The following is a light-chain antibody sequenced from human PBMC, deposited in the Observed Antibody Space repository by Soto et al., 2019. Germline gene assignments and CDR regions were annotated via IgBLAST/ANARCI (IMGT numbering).Light chain of an antibody. CDR2: DAS. CDR3: LQHTSYPWT. Sequence: DIQMTQSPSTLSASVGDTVTITCRASQSVAGWLAWYQQKPGKAPTLLIYDASALPRGVPSRFSGSGSGTEFTLTISSLQPDDFGTYYCLQHTSYPWTFGQGTKVEI. J-gene: IGKJ1*01. CDR1: QSVAGW. V-gene: IGKV1-5*01.